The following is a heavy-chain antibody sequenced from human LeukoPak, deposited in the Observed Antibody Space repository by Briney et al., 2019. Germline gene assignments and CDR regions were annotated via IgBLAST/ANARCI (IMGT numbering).Heavy chain of an antibody. Sequence: SGPTLVNPTQTLTLTCTFSGFSLSTSGMRVTWIRQPPGKALEWLARIEWNDDKFYSTSLKTRLAISKDTSKSQVVLTMTNVDPVDTGTYYCARMGGNYQFDSWGQGTLVTVSS. CDR2: IEWNDDK. V-gene: IGHV2-70*04. J-gene: IGHJ4*02. CDR1: GFSLSTSGMR. D-gene: IGHD1-26*01. CDR3: ARMGGNYQFDS.